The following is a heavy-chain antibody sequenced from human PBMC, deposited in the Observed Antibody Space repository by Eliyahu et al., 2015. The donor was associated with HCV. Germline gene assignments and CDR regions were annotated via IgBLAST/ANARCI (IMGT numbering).Heavy chain of an antibody. V-gene: IGHV3-48*01. J-gene: IGHJ3*01. CDR3: ARDKEGYYDFWSGYNDAFDL. D-gene: IGHD3-3*01. CDR2: ISSGSTI. Sequence: EVQLVESGGGLVQPGGSLRLSCAASAFTFSSYSMXWVRQAPGKGLEWVSYISSGSTIYYADSVKGRFTISRDNAKNSLYLQMNSLRAEDTAVYYCARDKEGYYDFWSGYNDAFDLWGQGTMVTVSS. CDR1: AFTFSSYS.